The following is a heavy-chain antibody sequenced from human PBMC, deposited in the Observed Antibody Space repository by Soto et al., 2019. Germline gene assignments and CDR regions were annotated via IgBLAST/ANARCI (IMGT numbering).Heavy chain of an antibody. CDR1: GGSVSSHY. CDR3: ARYGDGFDDFYFDY. V-gene: IGHV4-59*02. J-gene: IGHJ4*02. Sequence: PSETLSLTCTVTGGSVSSHYWSWVRQPPGKGLEWIGYITDMGSTNYNPSIKSRDTITKNTTNRQFSLKMSSVTAADTADYYCARYGDGFDDFYFDYWGQGTLVTVS. D-gene: IGHD5-12*01. CDR2: ITDMGST.